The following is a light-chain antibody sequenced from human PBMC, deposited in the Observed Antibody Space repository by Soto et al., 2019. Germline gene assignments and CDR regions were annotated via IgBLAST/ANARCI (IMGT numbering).Light chain of an antibody. Sequence: DIVMTQSPLSLPVTPGEPASISFRSSQSLLHSNGYNYLDWYLQKPGQSPQLLIYLDSNRASGVPDRCSGSGSGTDFTLKISRVEAEDVGVYYCMQALQTPLTFGQGTRLEIK. V-gene: IGKV2-28*01. CDR1: QSLLHSNGYNY. CDR3: MQALQTPLT. CDR2: LDS. J-gene: IGKJ5*01.